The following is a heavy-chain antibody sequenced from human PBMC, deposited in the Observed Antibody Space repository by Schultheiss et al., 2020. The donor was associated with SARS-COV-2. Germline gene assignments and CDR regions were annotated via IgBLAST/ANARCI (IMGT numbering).Heavy chain of an antibody. J-gene: IGHJ3*02. V-gene: IGHV3-9*01. CDR2: ISWNSGSI. CDR1: GFTFGDYA. CDR3: AKETEI. Sequence: GGSLRLSCTASGFTFGDYAVSWVRQAPGKGLEWVSGISWNSGSIGYADSVKGRFTISRDNSKNTLYLQMNTLRAEDTAVYYCAKETEIWGQGTMVTVSS.